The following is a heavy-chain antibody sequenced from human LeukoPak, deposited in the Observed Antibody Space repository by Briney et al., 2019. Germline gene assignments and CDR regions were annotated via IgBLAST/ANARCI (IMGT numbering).Heavy chain of an antibody. V-gene: IGHV5-51*01. CDR1: GYRFTSYW. J-gene: IGHJ4*02. D-gene: IGHD3-22*01. CDR2: IYPGDSDT. Sequence: GEALKISCKGSGYRFTSYWIGWVRRMPGKGVGWMGIIYPGDSDTRYSPSFQGQVTISADKSISTAYLQWSSLKASDTAMYYCARQDTMIVTGVRYWGQGTLVTVSS. CDR3: ARQDTMIVTGVRY.